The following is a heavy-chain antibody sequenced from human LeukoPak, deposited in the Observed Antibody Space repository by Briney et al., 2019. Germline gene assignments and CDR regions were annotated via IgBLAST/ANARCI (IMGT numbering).Heavy chain of an antibody. CDR1: GFTFNNYA. V-gene: IGHV3-23*01. CDR2: ISDTGDST. CDR3: AKGSRGARPYYSDD. J-gene: IGHJ4*02. Sequence: GGALRHSSAPCGFTFNNYAMSWGRPTPGMGLGWVSAISDTGDSTYSAHSARGRCTISRDNFKNTRYLQMKSRSGAGTGAYYCAKGSRGARPYYSDDWGQGTLVAVSS. D-gene: IGHD3-10*01.